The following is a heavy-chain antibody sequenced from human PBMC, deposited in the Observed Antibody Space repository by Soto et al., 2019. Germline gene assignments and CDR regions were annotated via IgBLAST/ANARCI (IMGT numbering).Heavy chain of an antibody. J-gene: IGHJ5*02. V-gene: IGHV4-59*08. Sequence: SQTRSLTRTVSGGSISRCYWSWIRQPPGKGLEWIGYIYYSGSTNYNPSLKSRVTISVDTSKNQFSLKLSSVTAADTAVYYCARLSGWFDPWGQGTLVTVSS. CDR3: ARLSGWFDP. D-gene: IGHD3-10*01. CDR2: IYYSGST. CDR1: GGSISRCY.